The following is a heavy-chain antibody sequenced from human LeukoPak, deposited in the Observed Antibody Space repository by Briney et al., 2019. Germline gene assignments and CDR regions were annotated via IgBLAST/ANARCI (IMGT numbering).Heavy chain of an antibody. CDR2: INPSGGST. CDR1: GYTFTSYY. Sequence: ASVEVSCKASGYTFTSYYMHWVRQAPGQGLEWMGIINPSGGSTSYAQKFQGRVTMTRDTSTSTVYMELSSLRSEDTAVYYCARDESGGGDFDYWGQGTLVTVSS. J-gene: IGHJ4*02. CDR3: ARDESGGGDFDY. V-gene: IGHV1-46*01. D-gene: IGHD2-21*01.